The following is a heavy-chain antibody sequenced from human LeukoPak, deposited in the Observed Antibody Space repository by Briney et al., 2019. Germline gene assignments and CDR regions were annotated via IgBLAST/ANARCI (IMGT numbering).Heavy chain of an antibody. CDR2: IYYSGST. Sequence: SETLSLTCTVSGGSISSGDYYWSWIRQPPGKGLEWIGYIYYSGSTYYNPSLKSRVTISVDTSKHQFSLKLSSVTAADTAVYYCASRVVVAATLGWFDPWGQGTLVTVSS. V-gene: IGHV4-30-4*01. D-gene: IGHD2-15*01. CDR3: ASRVVVAATLGWFDP. CDR1: GGSISSGDYY. J-gene: IGHJ5*02.